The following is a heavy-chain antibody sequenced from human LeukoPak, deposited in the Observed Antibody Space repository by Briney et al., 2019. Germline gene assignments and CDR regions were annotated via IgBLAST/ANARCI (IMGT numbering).Heavy chain of an antibody. D-gene: IGHD1-1*01. CDR2: INQDGSEK. Sequence: PGGSLRLSCAASGFTFSSYWMSWVRQAPGKGLEWVANINQDGSEKYYADSVKGRFTISRGNAKNSLYLQMNSLRAEDTAVYYCARDPALNDGVLWDYWGQGTLVTVSS. J-gene: IGHJ4*02. CDR3: ARDPALNDGVLWDY. CDR1: GFTFSSYW. V-gene: IGHV3-7*04.